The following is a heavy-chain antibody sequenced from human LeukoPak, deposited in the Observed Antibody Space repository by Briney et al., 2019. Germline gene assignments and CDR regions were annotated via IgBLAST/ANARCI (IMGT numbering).Heavy chain of an antibody. J-gene: IGHJ4*02. CDR3: ARQSDFRLDY. Sequence: GESLKISCKGSGYTFSSYWIGRVRQIPGKGLEWMGIIYPGESDTRYSPSLQGQVTIAVDTSIGTAYLQWSSLKASDTAIYYCARQSDFRLDYWGQGTLVTVSS. D-gene: IGHD3-3*01. V-gene: IGHV5-51*01. CDR1: GYTFSSYW. CDR2: IYPGESDT.